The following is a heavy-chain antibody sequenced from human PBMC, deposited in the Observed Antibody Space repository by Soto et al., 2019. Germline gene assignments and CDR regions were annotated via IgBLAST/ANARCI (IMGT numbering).Heavy chain of an antibody. J-gene: IGHJ5*02. D-gene: IGHD2-15*01. V-gene: IGHV4-59*01. CDR1: GGSISSYY. CDR3: VRLPGAEYGGIFDP. CDR2: IYYSGNT. Sequence: TSDTLSLTCTVSGGSISSYYWSWIRQPPGKGLEWIGYIYYSGNTNYNPSLKSRVTISVDTSKNQFSLKLNSVTAADTAVYYCVRLPGAEYGGIFDPWGHGTLVTGSS.